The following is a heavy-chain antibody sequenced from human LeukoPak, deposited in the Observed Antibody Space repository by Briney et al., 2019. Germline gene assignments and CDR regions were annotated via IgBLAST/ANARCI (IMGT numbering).Heavy chain of an antibody. V-gene: IGHV4-61*02. CDR2: IYTSGST. CDR3: ARDYDVTGTPHWFDP. CDR1: GGSISSGSYY. J-gene: IGHJ5*02. D-gene: IGHD1-7*01. Sequence: SQTLSLTCTVSGGSISSGSYYWRWIRQPAGKGLEWIGRIYTSGSTNYNPSLKSRVTISVDTSKNQFSLKLSSVTAADTAVYYCARDYDVTGTPHWFDPWGQGTLVTVSS.